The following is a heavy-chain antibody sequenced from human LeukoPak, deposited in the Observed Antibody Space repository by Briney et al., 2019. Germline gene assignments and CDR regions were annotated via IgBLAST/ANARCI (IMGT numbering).Heavy chain of an antibody. CDR1: GFTFNTYS. CDR2: ISSSSSTI. CDR3: ARVYTSSWYDY. J-gene: IGHJ4*02. Sequence: GGSLRLSCAASGFTFNTYSMNWVRQAPGKGLEWVSYISSSSSTIKYADSVKGRFTTSRDNAKNSLFLQMNSLRAEDTAVYYCARVYTSSWYDYWGQGTLVTVSS. D-gene: IGHD6-13*01. V-gene: IGHV3-48*01.